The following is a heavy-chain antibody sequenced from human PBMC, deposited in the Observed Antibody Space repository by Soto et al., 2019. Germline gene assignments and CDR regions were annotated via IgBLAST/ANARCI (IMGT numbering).Heavy chain of an antibody. D-gene: IGHD3-22*01. CDR1: GFTFGNAW. CDR3: TTDSYSTIIIVRFDY. V-gene: IGHV3-15*07. CDR2: IKSKTDGGTT. J-gene: IGHJ4*01. Sequence: PGGSLRLSCAASGFTFGNAWINWVRQAPGKGLEWVGRIKSKTDGGTTDYAEPVKGRFAIPRDDSNNMVYLQMNSLKIEDTAVYYCTTDSYSTIIIVRFDYWGHGTLVTVSS.